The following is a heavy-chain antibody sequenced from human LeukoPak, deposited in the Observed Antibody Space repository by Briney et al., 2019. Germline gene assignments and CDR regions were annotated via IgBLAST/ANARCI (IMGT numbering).Heavy chain of an antibody. Sequence: PSETLSLTCAVYGGSFSGYYWSWIRQPPGKGLEWIGEINHSGSTNYNPSLKSRVTISVDTSKNQFSLKLSSVTAADTAVYYCARSRATISYYYYYMDVWGKGTTVTVSS. J-gene: IGHJ6*03. CDR2: INHSGST. CDR3: ARSRATISYYYYYMDV. D-gene: IGHD5-12*01. V-gene: IGHV4-34*01. CDR1: GGSFSGYY.